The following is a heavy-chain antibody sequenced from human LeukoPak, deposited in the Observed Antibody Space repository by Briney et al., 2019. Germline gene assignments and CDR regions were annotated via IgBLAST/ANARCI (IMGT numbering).Heavy chain of an antibody. D-gene: IGHD3-3*01. CDR1: GGSISSYY. Sequence: SETLSLTCTVSGGSISSYYWSWIRQLPGKGLEWIGYIYYSGSTNYNPSLKSRVTISVDTSKNQFSLKLSSVTAADTAVYYCARSLPHYDFWSGYDYWGQGTLVTVSS. V-gene: IGHV4-59*01. CDR3: ARSLPHYDFWSGYDY. CDR2: IYYSGST. J-gene: IGHJ4*02.